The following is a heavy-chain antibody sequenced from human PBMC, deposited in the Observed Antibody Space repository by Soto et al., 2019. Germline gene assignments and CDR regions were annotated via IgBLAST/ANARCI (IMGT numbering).Heavy chain of an antibody. V-gene: IGHV3-48*02. CDR1: GFTFSSYS. CDR3: ARDHRSGSYYGFADYYYGMDV. D-gene: IGHD1-26*01. J-gene: IGHJ6*02. CDR2: ISSSSSTI. Sequence: GSLRLSCAASGFTFSSYSMNWVRQAPGKGLEWVSYISSSSSTIYYADSVKGRFTISRDNAKNSLYLQMNSLRDEDTAVYYCARDHRSGSYYGFADYYYGMDVWGQGTTVTVSS.